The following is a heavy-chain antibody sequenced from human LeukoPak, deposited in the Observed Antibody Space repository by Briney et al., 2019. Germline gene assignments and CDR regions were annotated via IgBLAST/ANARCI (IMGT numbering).Heavy chain of an antibody. Sequence: SETLSLTCTVSGGSISSYYWSWIRQPPGKGLEWIGYIYYSGSTNYNPSLKSRVTISVDTSKNQFSLKLSPVTAADTAVYYCARGLFPTSYFDYWGQGTLVTVSS. CDR1: GGSISSYY. J-gene: IGHJ4*02. CDR2: IYYSGST. V-gene: IGHV4-59*01. CDR3: ARGLFPTSYFDY. D-gene: IGHD3-22*01.